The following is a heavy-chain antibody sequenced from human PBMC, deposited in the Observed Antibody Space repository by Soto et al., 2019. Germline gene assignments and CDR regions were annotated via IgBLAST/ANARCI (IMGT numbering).Heavy chain of an antibody. CDR2: MNPNSGNT. V-gene: IGHV1-8*01. D-gene: IGHD6-13*01. CDR3: ARNFGSSRSNWFDP. J-gene: IGHJ5*02. Sequence: RASVKVSCKASGYTFTGYDINWVRQATGQGLEWMGGMNPNSGNTGYAQKFQGRVTMTRNTFISTAYMELSSLRSEDTAVYYWARNFGSSRSNWFDPWGQGPLVTVSS. CDR1: GYTFTGYD.